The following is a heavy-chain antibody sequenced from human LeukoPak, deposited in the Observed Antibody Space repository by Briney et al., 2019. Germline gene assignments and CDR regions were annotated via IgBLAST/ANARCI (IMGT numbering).Heavy chain of an antibody. Sequence: GRSLRLSCAASGFTFSSYGMHWVRQAPGKGLEWVAVIWYDGSNKNYADSVKGRFTISRDNSKNTLYLQMNSLRAEDTAVYYCASSYYDILTGYQELDHWGQGTLVTVSS. CDR1: GFTFSSYG. CDR2: IWYDGSNK. J-gene: IGHJ4*02. D-gene: IGHD3-9*01. V-gene: IGHV3-33*01. CDR3: ASSYYDILTGYQELDH.